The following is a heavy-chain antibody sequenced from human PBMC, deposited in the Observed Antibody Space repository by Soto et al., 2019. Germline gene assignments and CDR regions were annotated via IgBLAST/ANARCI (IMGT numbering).Heavy chain of an antibody. D-gene: IGHD6-13*01. J-gene: IGHJ6*02. CDR2: ISYDGSNK. Sequence: PGESLRLSCAASGFTFSSYAMHWVRQAPGKGLEWVAVISYDGSNKYYADSVKGRFTISRDNSKNTLYLQMNSLRAEDTAVYYCARDRVAAAGQTYYYYGMDVWGQGTTVTVSS. CDR1: GFTFSSYA. V-gene: IGHV3-30-3*01. CDR3: ARDRVAAAGQTYYYYGMDV.